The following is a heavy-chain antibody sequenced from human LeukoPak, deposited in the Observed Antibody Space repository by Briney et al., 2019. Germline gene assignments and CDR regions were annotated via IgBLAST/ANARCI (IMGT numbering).Heavy chain of an antibody. CDR3: ARAIWYGSGTTAFDY. D-gene: IGHD3-10*01. Sequence: SETLSLTCTVSGGSISSYYWSWIRQPPGKGLEWIGRIYNSGSTNYNTNYKPSLTSRVTMSVDTSKNQFSLKLNSVSAADTAVYFCARAIWYGSGTTAFDYWGQGTLVTVSP. J-gene: IGHJ4*02. CDR2: IYNSGST. V-gene: IGHV4-4*07. CDR1: GGSISSYY.